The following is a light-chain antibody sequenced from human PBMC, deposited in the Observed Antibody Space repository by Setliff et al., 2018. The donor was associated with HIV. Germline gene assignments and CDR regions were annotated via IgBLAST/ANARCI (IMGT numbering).Light chain of an antibody. CDR2: EVR. J-gene: IGLJ1*01. V-gene: IGLV2-14*01. Sequence: QSALTQPASVSGSPGQSITISCTGTSSDVGGYSYVSWYQQHPGKAPKLIIYEVRNRPSGVSNRSSGSKSGNTASLTISGLRAEDEADYYCSSYAISNTLPFGTGTKVTVL. CDR3: SSYAISNTLP. CDR1: SSDVGGYSY.